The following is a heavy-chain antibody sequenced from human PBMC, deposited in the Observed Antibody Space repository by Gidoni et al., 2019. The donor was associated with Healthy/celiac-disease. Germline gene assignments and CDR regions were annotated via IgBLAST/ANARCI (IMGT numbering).Heavy chain of an antibody. CDR1: GSTFSSYS. Sequence: DVQLVVSGGGLVKPGWSLRLSCAASGSTFSSYSMNWVRLAPGKGLEWVSSISSSSSYIYYADSVKGRFTISRDNAKNSVYLQMNSLRAEDTAVYYCASGNWFDPWGQGTLVTVSS. V-gene: IGHV3-21*01. CDR2: ISSSSSYI. CDR3: ASGNWFDP. J-gene: IGHJ5*02.